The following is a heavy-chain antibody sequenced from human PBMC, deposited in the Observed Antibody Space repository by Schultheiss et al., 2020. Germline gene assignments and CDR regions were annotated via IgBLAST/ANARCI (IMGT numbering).Heavy chain of an antibody. CDR3: ARDPGVSSARTVGYFDS. CDR1: GFTFSDFW. D-gene: IGHD6-6*01. CDR2: IKQDGTER. V-gene: IGHV3-7*03. J-gene: IGHJ4*02. Sequence: GGSLRLSCAASGFTFSDFWMAWVHQAPGKGLEWVASIKQDGTERYNVDSVNGRFTISRDNDRNSLYLQLNSLRADDTALYFCARDPGVSSARTVGYFDSWGRGSLVTVSS.